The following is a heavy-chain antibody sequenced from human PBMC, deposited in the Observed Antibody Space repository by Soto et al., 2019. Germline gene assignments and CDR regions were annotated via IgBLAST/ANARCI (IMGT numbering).Heavy chain of an antibody. CDR1: GFTFSSYW. D-gene: IGHD6-19*01. J-gene: IGHJ3*02. CDR3: ATYSSGWYGAFDI. V-gene: IGHV3-7*01. Sequence: GGSLRLSCAASGFTFSSYWMSWVHQAPGKGLEWVANIKQDGSEKYYVDSVKGRFTISRDNAKNSLYLQMNSLRAEDTAVYYCATYSSGWYGAFDIWGQGTMVTVSS. CDR2: IKQDGSEK.